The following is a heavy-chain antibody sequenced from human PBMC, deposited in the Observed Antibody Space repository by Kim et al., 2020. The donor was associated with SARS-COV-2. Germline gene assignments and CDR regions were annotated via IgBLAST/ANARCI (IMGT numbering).Heavy chain of an antibody. V-gene: IGHV3-15*01. Sequence: LSLTCAASGFTFSNAWMSWVRQAPGKGLEWVGRIKSKTDGGTTDYAAPVKGRFTISRDDSKNTLYLQMNSLKTEDTAVYYCTTGLPAYSGSYPMPDYWGQGTLVTVSS. CDR1: GFTFSNAW. CDR3: TTGLPAYSGSYPMPDY. D-gene: IGHD1-26*01. CDR2: IKSKTDGGTT. J-gene: IGHJ4*02.